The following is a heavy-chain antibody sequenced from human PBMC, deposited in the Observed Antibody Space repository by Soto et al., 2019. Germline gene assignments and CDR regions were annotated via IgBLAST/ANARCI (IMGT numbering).Heavy chain of an antibody. CDR1: GFNVGASA. D-gene: IGHD1-20*01. Sequence: VGSLRLSCDASGFNVGASAVNWVRQAPGKGLEWVSGISVSDSFIYYADSVRGRFSISRDASENILYLQMNSLRVDDTALYYCTRETVAGITGLDYWGPGTLVTV. CDR2: ISVSDSFI. V-gene: IGHV3-23*01. CDR3: TRETVAGITGLDY. J-gene: IGHJ4*02.